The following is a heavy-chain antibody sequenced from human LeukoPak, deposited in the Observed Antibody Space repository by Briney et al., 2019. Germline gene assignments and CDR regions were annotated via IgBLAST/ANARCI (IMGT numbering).Heavy chain of an antibody. V-gene: IGHV4-4*07. J-gene: IGHJ5*02. CDR3: ARVGYSSSWYGLWFDP. CDR1: GGSLSTYY. D-gene: IGHD6-13*01. CDR2: IYTSGST. Sequence: ASETLSLTCSVSGGSLSTYYWSWIRQPAGKGLEWIGRIYTSGSTNYNPSLKSRVTMSVDTSKNQFSLKLSSVTAADTAVYYCARVGYSSSWYGLWFDPWGQGTLVTVSS.